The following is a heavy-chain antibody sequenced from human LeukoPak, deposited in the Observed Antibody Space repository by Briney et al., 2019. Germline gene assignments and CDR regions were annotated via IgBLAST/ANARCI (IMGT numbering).Heavy chain of an antibody. Sequence: GGSLRLSCAASGFTFSNYAMSWVRQAPGKGLEWLSVNSASGGSTAYADSVKGRFTISRDKAKNSLHLQMNSLRAEDTAVYYCARGEDTAILDYWGRGTLVTVSS. CDR1: GFTFSNYA. CDR3: ARGEDTAILDY. V-gene: IGHV3-23*01. CDR2: NSASGGST. J-gene: IGHJ4*02. D-gene: IGHD5-18*01.